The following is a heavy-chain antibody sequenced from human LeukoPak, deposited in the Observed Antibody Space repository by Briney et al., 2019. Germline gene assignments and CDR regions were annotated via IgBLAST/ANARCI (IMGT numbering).Heavy chain of an antibody. J-gene: IGHJ4*02. V-gene: IGHV5-51*01. CDR3: ARRADSSAYYILDY. CDR2: IYFGDFET. Sequence: GASLKISCKASGPTFTNYWIGWVRQMPGKGLEWMGFIYFGDFETRYRPSFQGQVIISADKSISTAYLQWSSLKASDTAMYYCARRADSSAYYILDYWGQGTLVTVSS. D-gene: IGHD6-19*01. CDR1: GPTFTNYW.